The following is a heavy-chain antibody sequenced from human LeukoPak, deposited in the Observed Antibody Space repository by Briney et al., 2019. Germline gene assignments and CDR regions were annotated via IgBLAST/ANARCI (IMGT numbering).Heavy chain of an antibody. V-gene: IGHV1-2*02. CDR3: ARDMRSGRPAED. CDR2: INPNSGGT. Sequence: ASVKLSCKASGYTFTVNYMHRERQAPGQGLERVGCINPNSGGTNYAQKFQGRVTMTRDTSISTAYMELSRLRSDDTAVYYCARDMRSGRPAEDWGQGTLVTVSS. J-gene: IGHJ4*02. D-gene: IGHD1-26*01. CDR1: GYTFTVNY.